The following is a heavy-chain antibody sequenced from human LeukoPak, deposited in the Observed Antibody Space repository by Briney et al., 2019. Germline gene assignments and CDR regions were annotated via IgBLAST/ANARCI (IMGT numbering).Heavy chain of an antibody. D-gene: IGHD6-13*01. J-gene: IGHJ4*01. Sequence: PGGSLRLSCEVSGFTFTDYWMNWVRQAPGKGPEWVASIRQDGSEKTYVDSVKGRFTNSRDNTKNSLSLQLNGLRAEDTAVYYCARDGTAAGLYFDLWGQGTLVTVSS. CDR1: GFTFTDYW. CDR2: IRQDGSEK. CDR3: ARDGTAAGLYFDL. V-gene: IGHV3-7*01.